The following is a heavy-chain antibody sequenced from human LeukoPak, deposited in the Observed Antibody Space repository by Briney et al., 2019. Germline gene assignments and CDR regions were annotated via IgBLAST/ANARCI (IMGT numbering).Heavy chain of an antibody. CDR2: IWYDGSNK. V-gene: IGHV3-33*01. CDR3: AREMPYYDSSGYYYSSPYFDY. Sequence: HPGRSLRLSCAASGFTFSSYGMHWVRQAPGKGLERVAVIWYDGSNKYYADSVKGRFTISRDNSKNTLYLQMNSLRAEDTAVYYCAREMPYYDSSGYYYSSPYFDYWGQGTLVTVSS. J-gene: IGHJ4*02. D-gene: IGHD3-22*01. CDR1: GFTFSSYG.